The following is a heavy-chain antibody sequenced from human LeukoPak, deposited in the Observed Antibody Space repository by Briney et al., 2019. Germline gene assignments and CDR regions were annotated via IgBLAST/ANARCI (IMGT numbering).Heavy chain of an antibody. D-gene: IGHD2-2*01. CDR3: AKGRPVVEVPAAIRGRAY. J-gene: IGHJ4*02. Sequence: PGGSLRLSCAASGFTFSSYAMSWVRQAPGKGLEWVSAISGSGGSTYYADSVKGRFTISRDNSKNTLYLQMSSLRAEDTAVYYCAKGRPVVEVPAAIRGRAYWGQGTLVTVSS. CDR2: ISGSGGST. V-gene: IGHV3-23*01. CDR1: GFTFSSYA.